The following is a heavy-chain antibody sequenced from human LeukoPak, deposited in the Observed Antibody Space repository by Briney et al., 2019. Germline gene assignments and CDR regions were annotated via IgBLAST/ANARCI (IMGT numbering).Heavy chain of an antibody. Sequence: TGGSLRLSCAASGFTFSNYNMNWVRQAPGKGLEWVSYISSSSSYIYYGDSVKGRFTVSRDNAKNSLYLQMNSLRAEDTAIYYCARETDSTLFDYWGQGTVVTVSS. CDR1: GFTFSNYN. V-gene: IGHV3-21*05. J-gene: IGHJ4*02. CDR2: ISSSSSYI. D-gene: IGHD2-2*01. CDR3: ARETDSTLFDY.